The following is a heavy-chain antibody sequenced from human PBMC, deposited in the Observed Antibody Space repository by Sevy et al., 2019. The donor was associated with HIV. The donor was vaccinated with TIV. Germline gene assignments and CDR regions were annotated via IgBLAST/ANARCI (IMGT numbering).Heavy chain of an antibody. J-gene: IGHJ4*02. Sequence: GGSLRLSCAASGFTFSSYTMHWVRQAPGKGLEWVAFISYDGANKYYADSVRGRFTISRDDFKNTLYLQMDSLRSEDMAVYYCARGFYYSMIRGVINYWGQGTRVTVSS. D-gene: IGHD3-10*01. CDR3: ARGFYYSMIRGVINY. V-gene: IGHV3-30*04. CDR2: ISYDGANK. CDR1: GFTFSSYT.